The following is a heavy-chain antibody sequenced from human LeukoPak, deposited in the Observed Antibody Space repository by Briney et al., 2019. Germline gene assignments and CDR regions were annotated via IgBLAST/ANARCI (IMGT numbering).Heavy chain of an antibody. V-gene: IGHV1-18*01. D-gene: IGHD6-19*01. CDR1: GYTFTSYG. J-gene: IGHJ6*02. Sequence: ASAKVSCKASGYTFTSYGISWVRQAPGQGLEWMGWISAYNGNTNYAQKLQGRVTMTTDTSTSTAYMELRSLRSDDTAVYYCARVPLSTPLQWLVPSDYYYGMDVWGQGTTVTVSS. CDR3: ARVPLSTPLQWLVPSDYYYGMDV. CDR2: ISAYNGNT.